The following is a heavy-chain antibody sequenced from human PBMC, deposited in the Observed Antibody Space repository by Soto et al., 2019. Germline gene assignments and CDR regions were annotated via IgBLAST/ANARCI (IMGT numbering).Heavy chain of an antibody. CDR2: FIPVDRTL. J-gene: IGHJ4*02. CDR1: GGSFGNSA. CDR3: ATGVIWIGYFTVDS. V-gene: IGHV1-69*01. D-gene: IGHD3-3*01. Sequence: QVLLVQSGAEVKKPGSSVKISCKASGGSFGNSAINWVRQNPGQGLEWLGGFIPVDRTLNYAQKFQGRVTITADEATGTASMTLSSLASNDTAVYYCATGVIWIGYFTVDSWGQGTRVTVSS.